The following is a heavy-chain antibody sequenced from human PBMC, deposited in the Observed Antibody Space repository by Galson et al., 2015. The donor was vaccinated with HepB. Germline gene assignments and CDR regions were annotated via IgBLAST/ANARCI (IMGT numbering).Heavy chain of an antibody. CDR1: GYAFVAFY. J-gene: IGHJ4*02. CDR2: INPSGGII. Sequence: SVKVSCKASGYAFVAFYIHWVRQAPGQGLEWMGIINPSGGIIRAAQKVQDRGTMTRDKTTSPIYMELSSLKNEDTAVYYCARGGELQRGLVDFWGQGTLVTVSS. D-gene: IGHD1-7*01. V-gene: IGHV1-46*03. CDR3: ARGGELQRGLVDF.